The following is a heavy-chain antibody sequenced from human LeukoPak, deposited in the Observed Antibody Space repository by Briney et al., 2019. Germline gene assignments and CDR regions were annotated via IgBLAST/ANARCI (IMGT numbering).Heavy chain of an antibody. CDR3: ARVLAAAGEPFDY. CDR2: IIPIFGTA. J-gene: IGHJ4*02. CDR1: GGTFSSYA. Sequence: SVKVSCKASGGTFSSYAISWVRQAPGQGLEWMGGIIPIFGTANYAQKFQGRVTITADESTSTAYMELSSLRSEDTAVYYCARVLAAAGEPFDYWGQGTLVTVSS. D-gene: IGHD6-13*01. V-gene: IGHV1-69*13.